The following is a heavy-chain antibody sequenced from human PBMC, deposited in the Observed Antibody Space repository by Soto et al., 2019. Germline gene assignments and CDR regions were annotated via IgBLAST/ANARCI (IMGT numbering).Heavy chain of an antibody. CDR3: ARGQMGXYYDSSGYHYYYHGMDV. J-gene: IGHJ6*02. Sequence: LSLTCAVYGGSFSGYYWSWIRQPPGKGLEWIGDINHSGRTNYNPSLKSRVSISGDTSENHFSLKLSSVTAADTAVYYCARGQMGXYYDSSGYHYYYHGMDVWGQGTTVTVSS. V-gene: IGHV4-34*01. CDR2: INHSGRT. CDR1: GGSFSGYY. D-gene: IGHD3-22*01.